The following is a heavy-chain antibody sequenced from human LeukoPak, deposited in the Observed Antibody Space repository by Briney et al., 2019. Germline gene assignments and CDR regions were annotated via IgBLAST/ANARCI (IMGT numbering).Heavy chain of an antibody. CDR2: ISSSSSYI. CDR3: ARGEYGDYFNWFDP. D-gene: IGHD4-17*01. V-gene: IGHV3-21*01. J-gene: IGHJ5*02. CDR1: GFTFSNYN. Sequence: GGSLRLSCAASGFTFSNYNINWVRQAPGKGLEWVSSISSSSSYIYYADSVKGRFTISRDNAKNSLYLQMNSLRAEDTAVYYCARGEYGDYFNWFDPWGQGTLVTVSS.